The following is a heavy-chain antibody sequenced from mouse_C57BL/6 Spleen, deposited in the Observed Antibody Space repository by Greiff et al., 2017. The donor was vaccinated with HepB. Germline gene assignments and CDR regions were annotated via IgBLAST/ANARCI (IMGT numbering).Heavy chain of an antibody. D-gene: IGHD2-4*01. CDR3: ARDGSYYEYLCYAMDY. J-gene: IGHJ4*01. Sequence: DVKLQESGGGLVKPGGSLKLSCAASGFTFSSYAMSWVRQTPEKRLEWVATISDGGSYTYYPDNVKGRFTISRDNAKNNLYLQMSHLKSEDTAMYYCARDGSYYEYLCYAMDYWDQGTSVTVSS. CDR2: ISDGGSYT. V-gene: IGHV5-4*01. CDR1: GFTFSSYA.